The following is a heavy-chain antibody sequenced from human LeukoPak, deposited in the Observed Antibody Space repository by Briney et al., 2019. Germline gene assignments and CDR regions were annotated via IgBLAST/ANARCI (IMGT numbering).Heavy chain of an antibody. J-gene: IGHJ5*02. Sequence: GASVKVSCKASGGTFSSYAISWVGQAPGQGLDWMGGIIPIFGSANYAQNFQGRVTITADESTTTAYMELSSLRSEDTAVYYCARVGDDIVAGGSWFDPWGQGTLVTVSS. CDR3: ARVGDDIVAGGSWFDP. CDR2: IIPIFGSA. V-gene: IGHV1-69*13. CDR1: GGTFSSYA. D-gene: IGHD5-12*01.